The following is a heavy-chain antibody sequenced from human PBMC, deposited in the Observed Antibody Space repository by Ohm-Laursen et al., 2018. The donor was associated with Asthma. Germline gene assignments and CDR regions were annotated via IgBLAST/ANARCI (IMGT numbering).Heavy chain of an antibody. Sequence: SLRLSCSASGFTFSSYGMHWVRQAPGKGLECVALISYDGSSESYADSVKGRFTISRDNIKNTVHLDMNSLRAEDTAVYHCAKGIVPVYYYGLDVWGQGTTVTVSS. CDR3: AKGIVPVYYYGLDV. J-gene: IGHJ6*02. CDR2: ISYDGSSE. D-gene: IGHD1-26*01. CDR1: GFTFSSYG. V-gene: IGHV3-30*18.